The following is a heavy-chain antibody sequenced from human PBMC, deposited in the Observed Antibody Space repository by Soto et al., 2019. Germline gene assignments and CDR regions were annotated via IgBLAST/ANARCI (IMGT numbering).Heavy chain of an antibody. CDR3: AREEGSTRYYYGMDV. J-gene: IGHJ6*02. Sequence: ASVKVSCKASGYTFTSYYMHWVRQAPGQGLEWMGWINPNSGGTNYAQKFQGWVTMTRDTSISTAYMELSRLRSDDTAVYYCAREEGSTRYYYGMDVWGQGTTVTVSS. D-gene: IGHD1-1*01. CDR2: INPNSGGT. CDR1: GYTFTSYY. V-gene: IGHV1-2*04.